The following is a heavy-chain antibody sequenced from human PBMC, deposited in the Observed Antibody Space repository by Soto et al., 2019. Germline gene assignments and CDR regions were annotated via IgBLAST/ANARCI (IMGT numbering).Heavy chain of an antibody. J-gene: IGHJ3*02. Sequence: GGSLRLSCAASGFTFSSYSMNWVRQAPGKGLEWVSFISSSSSYIYYADSVKGRFTISRDNAKNSLYLQMNSLRAEDTAVYYCARNHYGDYGAFDIWGQGTMVTVSS. D-gene: IGHD4-17*01. CDR1: GFTFSSYS. CDR2: ISSSSSYI. V-gene: IGHV3-21*01. CDR3: ARNHYGDYGAFDI.